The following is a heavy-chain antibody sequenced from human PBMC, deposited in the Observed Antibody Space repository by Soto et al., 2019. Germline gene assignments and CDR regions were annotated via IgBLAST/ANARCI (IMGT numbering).Heavy chain of an antibody. CDR3: ANWAEGTMVYFDF. CDR2: ISGSGDRT. Sequence: TGGSLRLSCAASGFTFNNYAMTWARQAPGKGLEWVSAISGSGDRTYYADSVKGRFTISRDNSNNTLYLQMNSLRVDDTALYYCANWAEGTMVYFDFWGQGTLVTVSS. D-gene: IGHD2-8*01. CDR1: GFTFNNYA. J-gene: IGHJ4*02. V-gene: IGHV3-23*01.